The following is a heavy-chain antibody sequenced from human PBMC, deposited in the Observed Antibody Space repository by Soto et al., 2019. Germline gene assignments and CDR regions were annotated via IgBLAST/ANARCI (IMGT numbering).Heavy chain of an antibody. Sequence: SCAASGFTFSSYSMNWVRQAPGKGLEWVSSISSSSSYIYYADSVKGRFTISRDNAKNSLYLQMNSLRAEDTAVYYCAGGTCYDFWSDYYGMDVWGQGTTVTVSS. J-gene: IGHJ6*01. CDR2: ISSSSSYI. CDR1: GFTFSSYS. V-gene: IGHV3-21*01. D-gene: IGHD3-3*01. CDR3: AGGTCYDFWSDYYGMDV.